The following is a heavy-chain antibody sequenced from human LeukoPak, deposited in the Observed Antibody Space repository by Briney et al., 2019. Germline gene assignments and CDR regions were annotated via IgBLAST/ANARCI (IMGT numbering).Heavy chain of an antibody. Sequence: SETLSLTCTVSGVSISNNYFYWAWIRQPPGKGLELMGYVHHTGSTFHNSSLKSRVTISADTSQNQFPLSLTSVTAADTAVYYCATLGLLRGAGFNLATHFDYWGQGTLVAVSS. CDR3: ATLGLLRGAGFNLATHFDY. V-gene: IGHV4-39*01. CDR1: GVSISNNYFY. D-gene: IGHD1-26*01. CDR2: VHHTGST. J-gene: IGHJ4*02.